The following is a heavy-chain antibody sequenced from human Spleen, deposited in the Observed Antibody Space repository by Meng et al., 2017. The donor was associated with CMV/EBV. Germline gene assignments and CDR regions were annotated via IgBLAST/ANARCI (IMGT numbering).Heavy chain of an antibody. CDR2: ISYDGRNN. CDR3: ARDPTQYYYDSSGYYPDY. D-gene: IGHD3-22*01. J-gene: IGHJ4*02. CDR1: GFTFSTYG. Sequence: GGSLRLSCAPSGFTFSTYGMHWVRQAPGKGLEWVAFISYDGRNNYYADSVKGRFTISRDDSKNTLYLLMNSLRAEDTAVYYCARDPTQYYYDSSGYYPDYWGQGTLVTVSS. V-gene: IGHV3-30*03.